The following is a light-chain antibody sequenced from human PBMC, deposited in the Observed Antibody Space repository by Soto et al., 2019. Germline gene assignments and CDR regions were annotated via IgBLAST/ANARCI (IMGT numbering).Light chain of an antibody. V-gene: IGKV3-20*01. Sequence: EIVLTQSPGTLSLSPGERAILSCRASQSVRSSYLAWYRQKPGQAPSLLIYGASSRATGIPDRFSGSGSGTDFTLTISRLEPEDFAVYYCQQYGSSPRTFGQGAKVDI. CDR1: QSVRSSY. CDR2: GAS. CDR3: QQYGSSPRT. J-gene: IGKJ1*01.